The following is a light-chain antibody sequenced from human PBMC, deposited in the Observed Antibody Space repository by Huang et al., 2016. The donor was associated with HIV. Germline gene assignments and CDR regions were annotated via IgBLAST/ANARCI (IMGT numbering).Light chain of an antibody. CDR2: KVS. CDR3: MQGTHWPLT. V-gene: IGKV2-30*02. J-gene: IGKJ4*01. CDR1: QSLLHSDGNTY. Sequence: EVVMTQSPLSLPVTLGQPASISCRSSQSLLHSDGNTYLIWLQQRPGHSPRRLIYKVSSRDSGVPGRFSGSGSGSDFTLRISRVEPEDVGVYYCMQGTHWPLTFGGGTKVEIK.